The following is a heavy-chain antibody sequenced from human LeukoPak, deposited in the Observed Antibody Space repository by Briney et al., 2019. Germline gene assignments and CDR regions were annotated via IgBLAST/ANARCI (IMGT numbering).Heavy chain of an antibody. D-gene: IGHD3-10*01. CDR2: ISSSGGST. CDR3: AKDPSGSRPYYYYGMDV. CDR1: GFPFNTYA. Sequence: PGGSLRLSCAASGFPFNTYAMHWVRQAPGKGLEWVSAISSSGGSTYYADSVKGRFTISRDNSKNTLYLQMNSLRAEDTAVYYCAKDPSGSRPYYYYGMDVWGQGTTVTVSS. J-gene: IGHJ6*02. V-gene: IGHV3-23*01.